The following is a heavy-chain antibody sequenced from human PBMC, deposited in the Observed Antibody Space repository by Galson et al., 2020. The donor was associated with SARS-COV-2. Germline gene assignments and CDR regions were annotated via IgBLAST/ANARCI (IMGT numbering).Heavy chain of an antibody. Sequence: LSLTCAASRFIFSSYGMHWVRQAPGKGLEWVAVISYDGSNKYYADSVKGRFTISRDNSKNTLYLQMNSLRAEDTAVYYCAKSRGGYYLDAFDIWGQGTMVTVSS. V-gene: IGHV3-30*18. D-gene: IGHD3-22*01. CDR3: AKSRGGYYLDAFDI. CDR2: ISYDGSNK. CDR1: RFIFSSYG. J-gene: IGHJ3*02.